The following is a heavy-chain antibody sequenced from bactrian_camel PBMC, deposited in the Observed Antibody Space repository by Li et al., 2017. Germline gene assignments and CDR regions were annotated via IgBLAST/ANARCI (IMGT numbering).Heavy chain of an antibody. CDR3: AAPRGGMGVFDFGY. CDR1: GYTYNRNC. V-gene: IGHV3S1*01. J-gene: IGHJ6*01. CDR2: IATGSGNT. D-gene: IGHD3*01. Sequence: HVQLVESGGGLVQPGGSLRLSCAASGYTYNRNCMAWFRQAPGKEREGVARIATGSGNTYYADSVKGRFTISQDNAKNTVYLQMNSLKPEDTAMYYCAAPRGGMGVFDFGYWGKGTQVTVS.